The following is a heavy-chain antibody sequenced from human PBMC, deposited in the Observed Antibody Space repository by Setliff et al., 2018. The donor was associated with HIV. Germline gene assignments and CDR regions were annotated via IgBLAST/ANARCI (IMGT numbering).Heavy chain of an antibody. D-gene: IGHD2-8*01. CDR1: GYSISSGYY. V-gene: IGHV4-38-2*02. CDR3: ARVNGEPYYFDY. J-gene: IGHJ4*02. Sequence: SETLSLTCNVSGYSISSGYYWGWVRQPPGMGLEWIGNIHHTGSVYYNPSLKSRVFISVDKSKNQFSLRLSSVTAADTAVYYCARVNGEPYYFDYWGQGTLVTVSS. CDR2: IHHTGSV.